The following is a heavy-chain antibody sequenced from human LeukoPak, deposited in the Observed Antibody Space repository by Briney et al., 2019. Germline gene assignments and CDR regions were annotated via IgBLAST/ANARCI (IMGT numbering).Heavy chain of an antibody. V-gene: IGHV4-34*01. Sequence: PSETLSLTCAVYGGSFSGYYWVWIRQPPGKGLEWIGEINHSGSTNYNPSLKSRVTISVDTSKNQFSLKLSSVTAADTAVYYCARGPQLAHGYYYYYYGMDVWGQGTTVTVSS. D-gene: IGHD6-13*01. CDR2: INHSGST. CDR3: ARGPQLAHGYYYYYYGMDV. CDR1: GGSFSGYY. J-gene: IGHJ6*02.